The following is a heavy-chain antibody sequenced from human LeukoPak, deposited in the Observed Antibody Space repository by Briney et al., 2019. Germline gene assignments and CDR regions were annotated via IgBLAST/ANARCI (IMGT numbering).Heavy chain of an antibody. V-gene: IGHV4-34*01. CDR3: ARGPGKYCSGGSCYSAVKVRYYSDY. CDR2: INHSGST. Sequence: PSETLSLTCAVYGGSFSGYYWSWIRQPPGKGLEWIGEINHSGSTNYNPSLKSRVTISVDTSKNQFSLKLSSVTAADTAVYYCARGPGKYCSGGSCYSAVKVRYYSDYWGQGTLVTVSS. J-gene: IGHJ4*02. CDR1: GGSFSGYY. D-gene: IGHD2-15*01.